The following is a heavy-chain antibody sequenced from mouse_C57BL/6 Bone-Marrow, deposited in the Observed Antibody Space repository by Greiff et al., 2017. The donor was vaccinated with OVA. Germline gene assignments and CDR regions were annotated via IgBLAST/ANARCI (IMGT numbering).Heavy chain of an antibody. V-gene: IGHV1-49*01. CDR2: FTMYSDAT. CDR1: YFAFMASA. J-gene: IGHJ4*01. D-gene: IGHD3-3*01. CDR3: ARGGTSYAMDY. Sequence: QVQLQQSGAELVRPGSSVKLSCKASYFAFMASAMHWVKQRPGHGLEWIGSFTMYSDATEYSENFKGKATLTANTSSSTAYMELSRLASEDSAVYDCARGGTSYAMDYWGQGTSVTVSS.